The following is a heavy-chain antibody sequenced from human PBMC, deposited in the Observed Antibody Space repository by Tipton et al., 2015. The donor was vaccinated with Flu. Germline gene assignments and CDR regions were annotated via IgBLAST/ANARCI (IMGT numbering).Heavy chain of an antibody. CDR3: AKDRARGSGFPGT. CDR1: GFTFSSYA. CDR2: ISGSGGST. D-gene: IGHD3-10*01. V-gene: IGHV3-23*01. Sequence: SLRLSCAASGFTFSSYAMSWVRQAPGKGLEWVSAISGSGGSTYYADSVKGRFTISRDNSKNTLYLQMNSLRAEDTAVYYCAKDRARGSGFPGTWGQGTLVTVSS. J-gene: IGHJ5*02.